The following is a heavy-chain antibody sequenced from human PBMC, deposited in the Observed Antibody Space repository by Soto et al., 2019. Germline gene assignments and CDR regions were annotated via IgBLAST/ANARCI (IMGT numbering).Heavy chain of an antibody. D-gene: IGHD6-13*01. CDR2: IYYSGST. J-gene: IGHJ4*02. CDR3: ARVELYSSSWYKSPSTDY. V-gene: IGHV4-39*01. Sequence: SATLSLTCTVSGGSISSSSYYWGWIRQPPGKGLEWIGSIYYSGSTYYNPSLKSPVTISVDTSKNQFSLKLSSVTAADTAVYYCARVELYSSSWYKSPSTDYWGQGTLVTVSS. CDR1: GGSISSSSYY.